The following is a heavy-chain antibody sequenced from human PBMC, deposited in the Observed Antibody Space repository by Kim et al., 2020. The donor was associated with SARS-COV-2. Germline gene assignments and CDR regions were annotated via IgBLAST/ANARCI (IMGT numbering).Heavy chain of an antibody. CDR2: IDPSDSYT. Sequence: GESLKISCKGSGYSFTSYWISWVRQMPGKGLEWMGRIDPSDSYTNYSPSFQGHVTISADKSISTAYLQWSSLKASDTAMYYCARGAKGVYDILTGFMFDPWGQGTLVTVSS. J-gene: IGHJ5*02. V-gene: IGHV5-10-1*01. CDR1: GYSFTSYW. CDR3: ARGAKGVYDILTGFMFDP. D-gene: IGHD3-9*01.